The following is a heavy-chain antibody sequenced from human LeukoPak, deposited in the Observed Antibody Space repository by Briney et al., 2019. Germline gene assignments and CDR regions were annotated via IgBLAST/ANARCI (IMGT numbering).Heavy chain of an antibody. D-gene: IGHD7-27*01. CDR2: VSSTGTTI. V-gene: IGHV3-11*04. CDR1: GFSSRDHY. CDR3: ARVSEWSGDPYYFNS. Sequence: PGGSLRLSCAASGFSSRDHYLSWIRQAPGKGLEWLASVSSTGTTISYADSVKGRFTISRDDAKNLLYLQMNSLRAEDTAVYYCARVSEWSGDPYYFNSWGRGTLVTVSS. J-gene: IGHJ4*02.